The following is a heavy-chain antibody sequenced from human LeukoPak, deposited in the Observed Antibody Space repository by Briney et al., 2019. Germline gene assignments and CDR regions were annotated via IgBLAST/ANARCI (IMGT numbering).Heavy chain of an antibody. CDR3: AGDQGATLARGVTPYLDF. V-gene: IGHV3-30*04. CDR2: ISYDGSDN. J-gene: IGHJ4*02. Sequence: PGRSLRLSCAASGFNFNNYAMHWVRQAPGKGLEWLSVISYDGSDNSSADSVQGRFTISRDNSKNTLYLQMNSLTTGDTAVYYCAGDQGATLARGVTPYLDFWGQGTLVSVSS. D-gene: IGHD3-10*01. CDR1: GFNFNNYA.